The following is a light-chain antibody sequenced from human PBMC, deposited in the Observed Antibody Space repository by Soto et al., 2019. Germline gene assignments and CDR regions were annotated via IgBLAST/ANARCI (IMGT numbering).Light chain of an antibody. J-gene: IGKJ2*01. CDR1: QSINIW. CDR3: QQYNTYSYT. V-gene: IGKV1-5*01. Sequence: DIQMTQSPSTLSASVGDRVTITCRASQSINIWLAWYQQKAGKAPKLLIYDASTLENRVPLRFSGSGSGTEFPLPMSGLQSDDFAPYYCQQYNTYSYTFGQGTKLESK. CDR2: DAS.